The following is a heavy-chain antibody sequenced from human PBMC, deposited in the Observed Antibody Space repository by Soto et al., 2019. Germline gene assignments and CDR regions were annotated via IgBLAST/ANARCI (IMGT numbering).Heavy chain of an antibody. CDR3: ARTRAGWWYDV. J-gene: IGHJ4*02. Sequence: QVQLQESGPGLVRPSETLSLTCTVSGDSIVIGVYWWSWFRQSPGKGLEWIGYIAHTGSTYYSPYLRSRATVSIDTAKNQVSVTMTSMTASDTALYYCARTRAGWWYDVWGQGPLVTVSS. CDR2: IAHTGST. D-gene: IGHD2-15*01. V-gene: IGHV4-30-4*01. CDR1: GDSIVIGVYW.